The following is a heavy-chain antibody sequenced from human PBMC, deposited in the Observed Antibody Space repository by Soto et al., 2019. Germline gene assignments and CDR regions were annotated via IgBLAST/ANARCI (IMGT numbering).Heavy chain of an antibody. CDR3: ARESRVSAAAEDS. Sequence: QAGGSLRLSCAVSGFTFSNYWMHWVRQAPGKGLVWVSRINGDGSSTIYADSVKGRFTISRDNAENTLYLQMSSLRAEDTAVYYCARESRVSAAAEDSWGQGTLVTVSS. J-gene: IGHJ4*02. D-gene: IGHD6-13*01. CDR2: INGDGSST. V-gene: IGHV3-74*01. CDR1: GFTFSNYW.